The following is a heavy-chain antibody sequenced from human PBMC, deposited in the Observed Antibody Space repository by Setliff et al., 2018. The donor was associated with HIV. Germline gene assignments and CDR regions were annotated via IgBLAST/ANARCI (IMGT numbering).Heavy chain of an antibody. CDR1: GYSFVDFW. CDR3: VRDIPYHYDTSGYRRYFDY. Sequence: GESLKISCHLSGYSFVDFWIGWVRQMPGKGLEWVGFIYPGDSDSRYSPSFRGQVTISADKSTTTAYLDWASLKASDTAVYWCVRDIPYHYDTSGYRRYFDYWGQGTLVTVSS. D-gene: IGHD3-22*01. CDR2: IYPGDSDS. V-gene: IGHV5-51*01. J-gene: IGHJ4*02.